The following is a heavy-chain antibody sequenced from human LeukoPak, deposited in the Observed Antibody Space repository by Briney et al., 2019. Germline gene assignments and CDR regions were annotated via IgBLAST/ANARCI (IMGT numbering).Heavy chain of an antibody. V-gene: IGHV3-53*01. CDR2: IYSGGST. J-gene: IGHJ4*02. Sequence: GGSLRLSCAASGFTVSGNYMSWVRQAPGKGLEWVSVIYSGGSTYYADSVKGRFTISRDNSKNTLYLQMNSLRAEDTAVYYCARAPFSTYPLDYWGQGTLVTVSS. CDR1: GFTVSGNY. CDR3: ARAPFSTYPLDY. D-gene: IGHD2-2*01.